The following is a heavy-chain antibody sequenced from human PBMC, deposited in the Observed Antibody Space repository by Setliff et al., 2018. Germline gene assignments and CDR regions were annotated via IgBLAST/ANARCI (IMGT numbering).Heavy chain of an antibody. CDR3: ATGIYDILQRGTDV. V-gene: IGHV3-48*03. D-gene: IGHD3-9*01. CDR1: GFTLINAW. J-gene: IGHJ6*02. Sequence: GGSLRLSCAASGFTLINAWMIWVRQAPGKGLEWVSYISSSGTTKHYADSVKGRFTISRDDARNSMYLQMDSLRVEDTAVYYCATGIYDILQRGTDVWGQGTTVTVSS. CDR2: ISSSGTTK.